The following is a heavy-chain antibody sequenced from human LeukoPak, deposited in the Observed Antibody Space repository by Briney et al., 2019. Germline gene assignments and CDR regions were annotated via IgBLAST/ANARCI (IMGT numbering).Heavy chain of an antibody. CDR3: ARAMHYYYYGSGSYYLDY. V-gene: IGHV4-4*02. CDR2: IFHSGST. Sequence: SETLSLTCAVSGGSIDKTNWWSWVRQPPGKGLEWIGEIFHSGSTNYNPSLKSRVTISVDTSKNQFSLKLSSVTAADTAVYYCARAMHYYYYGSGSYYLDYWGQGTLVTVSS. CDR1: GGSIDKTNW. D-gene: IGHD3-10*01. J-gene: IGHJ4*02.